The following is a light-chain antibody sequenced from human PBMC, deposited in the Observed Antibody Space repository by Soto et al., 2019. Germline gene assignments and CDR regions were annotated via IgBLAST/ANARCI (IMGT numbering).Light chain of an antibody. V-gene: IGKV3-20*01. CDR3: QQYGSSLSYT. CDR1: QSVTSNY. J-gene: IGKJ2*01. Sequence: EIVLTQSTGTLSLSPGERATLSCRASQSVTSNYLAWYQQKPGQAPRLIIYAASRRATDIPDRFSGSGYGTDFTLTINRLEPKDFAVYYCQQYGSSLSYTFGQGTTLEIK. CDR2: AAS.